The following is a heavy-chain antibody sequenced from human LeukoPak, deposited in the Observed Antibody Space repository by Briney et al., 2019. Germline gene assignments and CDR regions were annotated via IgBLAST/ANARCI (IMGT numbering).Heavy chain of an antibody. V-gene: IGHV5-10-1*01. CDR2: IDPRTSFT. CDR3: ARDEVSAVAFN. D-gene: IGHD6-13*01. CDR1: GYSINNYW. Sequence: GESLKISCKGSGYSINNYWIGWVRQMPGKGLEWMGRIDPRTSFTNYDPSFEGHVTMSVDKSINTAFLQWSSLNASDTAIYYCARDEVSAVAFNWGQGTLVTVSS. J-gene: IGHJ4*02.